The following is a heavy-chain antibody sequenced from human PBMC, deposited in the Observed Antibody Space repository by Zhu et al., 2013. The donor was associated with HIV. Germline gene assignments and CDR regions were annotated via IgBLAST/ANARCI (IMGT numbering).Heavy chain of an antibody. CDR2: ISYEGSNK. D-gene: IGHD1-26*01. Sequence: VQLVESGGGVVQPGRSLRLSCAASGFIFSRYSIHWVRQAPGKGLEWVAVISYEGSNKYYADSVKGRFTISRDNSKNTLSLQMNSLRAEDTAVYYCAKDGPSKNVVGLIPRYYMDVWGKGTTVTVSS. V-gene: IGHV3-30*18. CDR1: GFIFSRYS. CDR3: AKDGPSKNVVGLIPRYYMDV. J-gene: IGHJ6*03.